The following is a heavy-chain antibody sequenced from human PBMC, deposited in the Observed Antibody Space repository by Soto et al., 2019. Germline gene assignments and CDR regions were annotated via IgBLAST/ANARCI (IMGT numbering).Heavy chain of an antibody. CDR2: IYHSGST. J-gene: IGHJ4*02. D-gene: IGHD3-22*01. CDR1: GCSISSGGYS. Sequence: PSETLSLTCAVSGCSISSGGYSWSWIRQTPGKGLEWIGYIYHSGSTYYNPSLKSRVTISVDRSKNQFSLKLSSVTAADTAVYYCASFSGYYLSFDYWGQGTLVTVSS. CDR3: ASFSGYYLSFDY. V-gene: IGHV4-30-2*01.